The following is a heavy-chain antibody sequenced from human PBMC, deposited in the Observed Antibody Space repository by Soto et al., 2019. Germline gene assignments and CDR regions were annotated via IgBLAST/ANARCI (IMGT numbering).Heavy chain of an antibody. V-gene: IGHV1-69*13. Sequence: ASVKVSCKASGGTFSSYAISWVRQAPGQGLEWMGGIIPIFGTANYAQKFQGRVTITADESTSTAYMELSSLRSEETAVYYCARVLVRSSSWYLGKGYYFDYWGQGTLVTVSS. CDR3: ARVLVRSSSWYLGKGYYFDY. CDR2: IIPIFGTA. D-gene: IGHD6-13*01. CDR1: GGTFSSYA. J-gene: IGHJ4*02.